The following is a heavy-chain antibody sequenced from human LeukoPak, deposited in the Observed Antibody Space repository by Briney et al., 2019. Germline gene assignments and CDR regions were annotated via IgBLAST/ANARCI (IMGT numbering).Heavy chain of an antibody. CDR2: IKQDGSEK. Sequence: GGSLRLSCAASGFTFSNYEMNWVRQAPGKGLEWVAHIKQDGSEKYYVDSIKGRFTISRDNAKNLVYLQMNSLRAEDTAVYYCARGWNYAFRFDYWGQGTLVTVSS. CDR1: GFTFSNYE. J-gene: IGHJ4*02. V-gene: IGHV3-7*01. D-gene: IGHD1-7*01. CDR3: ARGWNYAFRFDY.